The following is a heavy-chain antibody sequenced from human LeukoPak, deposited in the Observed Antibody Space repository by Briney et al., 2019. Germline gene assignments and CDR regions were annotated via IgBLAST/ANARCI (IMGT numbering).Heavy chain of an antibody. CDR1: GFTFNNYA. CDR3: AKDIVDYESIGYLDY. CDR2: ISYDGRDK. D-gene: IGHD3-22*01. J-gene: IGHJ4*02. V-gene: IGHV3-30*18. Sequence: GGSLRLSCTASGFTFNNYAMHWVRQAPGKWLEWVAVISYDGRDKYYGDSVKGRFTISRDNSKNKIYLQMNSLRAENTAVYYCAKDIVDYESIGYLDYWGQGTLVTVSS.